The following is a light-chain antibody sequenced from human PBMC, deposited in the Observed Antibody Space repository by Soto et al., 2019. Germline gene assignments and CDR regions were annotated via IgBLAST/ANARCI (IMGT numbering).Light chain of an antibody. CDR2: DVT. V-gene: IGLV2-14*01. CDR1: SSDVGGYKY. J-gene: IGLJ1*01. Sequence: QSVLTQPASVSGSPGQSITISCTGTSSDVGGYKYVSWYQQHPDKAPKLIIYDVTNRPSGISNRFSGSKSGNTASLTISGLQAEDEADYYCGSYTSISSYVFGTGTKVTVL. CDR3: GSYTSISSYV.